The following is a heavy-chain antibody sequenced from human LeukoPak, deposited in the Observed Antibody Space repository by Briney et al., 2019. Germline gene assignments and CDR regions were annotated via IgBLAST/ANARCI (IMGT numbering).Heavy chain of an antibody. V-gene: IGHV4-34*01. Sequence: SETLSLTCAVYGGSFSGYYWSWIRQPPGKGLEWVGEINHSGSTNYNPSLKSRVTISADKTKNQFPMMQSSVTAADRAVYYRARERYYYGSGRPRLRGGADYWGRGTLVSVSS. CDR2: INHSGST. CDR1: GGSFSGYY. D-gene: IGHD3-10*01. CDR3: ARERYYYGSGRPRLRGGADY. J-gene: IGHJ4*02.